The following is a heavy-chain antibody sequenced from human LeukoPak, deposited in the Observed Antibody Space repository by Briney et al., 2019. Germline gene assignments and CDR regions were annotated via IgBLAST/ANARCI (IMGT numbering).Heavy chain of an antibody. CDR3: AKDRYSYGYWFDP. CDR2: ISYDGSNK. J-gene: IGHJ5*02. D-gene: IGHD5-18*01. CDR1: GFTFSSYG. V-gene: IGHV3-30*18. Sequence: PGGSLRLSCAASGFTFSSYGMHWVRQAPGKGLEWVAVISYDGSNKYYADSVKGRFTISRDNSKNTLYLQMNSLRAEDTAVYYCAKDRYSYGYWFDPWGQGTLVTVSS.